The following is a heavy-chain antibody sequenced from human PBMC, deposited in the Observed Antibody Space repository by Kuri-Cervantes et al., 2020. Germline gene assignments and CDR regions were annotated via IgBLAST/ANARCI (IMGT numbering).Heavy chain of an antibody. Sequence: GGSLRLSCAASGFTFSSYGMHWVRQAPGKGLEWVAVIWYDGSNKYYADSVKGRFTISRDNSKNTLYLQMNSLRAEDTAVYYCARVGYSSGWYEWFDPWGKGTLVTVSS. D-gene: IGHD6-19*01. CDR3: ARVGYSSGWYEWFDP. CDR1: GFTFSSYG. V-gene: IGHV3-33*01. CDR2: IWYDGSNK. J-gene: IGHJ5*02.